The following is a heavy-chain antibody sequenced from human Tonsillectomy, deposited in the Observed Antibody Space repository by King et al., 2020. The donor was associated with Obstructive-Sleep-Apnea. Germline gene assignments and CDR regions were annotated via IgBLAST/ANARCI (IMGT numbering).Heavy chain of an antibody. V-gene: IGHV1-8*01. D-gene: IGHD2-2*01. CDR2: MYPNSGYT. CDR1: GDTFTNYD. J-gene: IGHJ4*02. Sequence: VQLVESGAEVKKPGASVKVSCQASGDTFTNYDIIWVRQATGQGLEWMGWMYPNSGYTGYEQKFQGRVAMTRNNSISTAYMELSSLISEDTAVYYCARRRGAGSSDYWGQGTLVTVSS. CDR3: ARRRGAGSSDY.